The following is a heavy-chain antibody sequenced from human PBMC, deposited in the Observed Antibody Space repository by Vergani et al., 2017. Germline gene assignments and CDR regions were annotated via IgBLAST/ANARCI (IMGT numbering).Heavy chain of an antibody. Sequence: QLQLQESGPGLVKPSETLSLTCTVSGGSISSSSYYWGWIRQPPGKGLEWIGSIYYSGSTYYNPSLKSRVTISVDTSKNQFSLKLSSVTAADTAVYYCARDQAVLRYVDWLLPLDYWGQGTLVTVSS. D-gene: IGHD3-9*01. CDR3: ARDQAVLRYVDWLLPLDY. CDR2: IYYSGST. J-gene: IGHJ4*02. V-gene: IGHV4-39*02. CDR1: GGSISSSSYY.